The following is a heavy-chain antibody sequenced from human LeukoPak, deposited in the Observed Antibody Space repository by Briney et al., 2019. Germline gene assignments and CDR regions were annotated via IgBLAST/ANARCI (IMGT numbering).Heavy chain of an antibody. Sequence: GGSLRLSCAASGFTFTGYAMNWVRQAPGKGLEWVSTVSGNGYTTYYTDSVKGRFTISRDNSKNTLYLQMNSLRAEDTAVYYCANALIAAAAPLDYWGQGTLVTVSS. J-gene: IGHJ4*02. D-gene: IGHD6-13*01. CDR2: VSGNGYTT. CDR3: ANALIAAAAPLDY. V-gene: IGHV3-23*01. CDR1: GFTFTGYA.